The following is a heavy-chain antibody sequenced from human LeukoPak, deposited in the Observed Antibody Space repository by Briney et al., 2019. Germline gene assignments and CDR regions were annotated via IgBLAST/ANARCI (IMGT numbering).Heavy chain of an antibody. CDR1: GFTFSSYA. J-gene: IGHJ5*02. Sequence: PGGSQRLSCAASGFTFSSYAMSWVRQAPGKGLEWVSFISGSGDTTYYADSVKGRFTISRDTSKNTQYLQMNSLRVEDSAVYYCAKLSGSGSSYPYNHWGQGTLVTVSS. CDR2: ISGSGDTT. V-gene: IGHV3-23*01. D-gene: IGHD3-10*01. CDR3: AKLSGSGSSYPYNH.